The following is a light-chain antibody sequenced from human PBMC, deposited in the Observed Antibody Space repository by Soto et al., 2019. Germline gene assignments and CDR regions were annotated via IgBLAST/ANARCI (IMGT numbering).Light chain of an antibody. J-gene: IGKJ4*01. Sequence: DIQMTQSPSSLSASVGARVTITCRASQSVSTSVNWYQQLGGKAPKLLIQHSSTLQSGVPSRFSGSGSGTDFTLTISRLQPEDCATYYRQQNFNNRLSFGGGTKVEIK. CDR3: QQNFNNRLS. CDR1: QSVSTS. CDR2: HSS. V-gene: IGKV1-39*01.